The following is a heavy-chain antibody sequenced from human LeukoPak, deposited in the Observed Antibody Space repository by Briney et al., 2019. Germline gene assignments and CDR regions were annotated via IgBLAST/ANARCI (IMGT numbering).Heavy chain of an antibody. CDR2: INPSGGST. D-gene: IGHD3-10*01. V-gene: IGHV1-46*01. CDR1: GYTFTSYY. J-gene: IGHJ6*02. Sequence: ASVKVSCKASGYTFTSYYMHWVRQAPGQGLEWMGIINPSGGSTSYAQKFQGRVTITADESTSTAYMELSSLRSEDTAVYYCARVVPLWPSYYYYGMDVWGQGTTVTVSS. CDR3: ARVVPLWPSYYYYGMDV.